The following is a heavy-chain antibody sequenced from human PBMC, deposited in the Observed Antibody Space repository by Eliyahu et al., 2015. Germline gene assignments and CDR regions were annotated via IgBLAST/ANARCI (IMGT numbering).Heavy chain of an antibody. J-gene: IGHJ3*01. CDR2: IKGDGTNI. CDR3: ARDQSGPRPFDL. V-gene: IGHV3-74*01. Sequence: EVQLVESGGGLVQPGESLRLSCAASGFTFSAFWMPWVRQAPGKGPVWVSQIKGDGTNIKYADSVKGRFTISIDNAKNTLYLQMNSLRVEDTAMYYCARDQSGPRPFDLWGQGTMVTVS. CDR1: GFTFSAFW.